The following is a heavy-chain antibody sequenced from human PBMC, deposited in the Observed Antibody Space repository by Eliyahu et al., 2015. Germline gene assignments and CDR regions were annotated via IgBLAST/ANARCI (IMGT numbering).Heavy chain of an antibody. CDR3: TYFDY. Sequence: QVQLVESGGGVVQPGXSLXLSCVASGFTFSKYGIHWVRQAPGKGLEWVAVISDDGTKKHYADSVKGRFTISRDNSKNTLYLQMNSLTTEDTAVYFCTYFDYWGQGTLVTVSS. J-gene: IGHJ4*02. V-gene: IGHV3-30*03. CDR2: ISDDGTKK. CDR1: GFTFSKYG.